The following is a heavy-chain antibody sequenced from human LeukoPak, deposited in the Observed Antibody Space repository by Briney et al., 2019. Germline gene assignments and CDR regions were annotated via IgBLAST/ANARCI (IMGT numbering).Heavy chain of an antibody. D-gene: IGHD6-19*01. CDR2: INAGNGNT. CDR3: AREYSSGWSFDY. CDR1: GYTFTNHA. J-gene: IGHJ4*02. Sequence: ASVKVCCKASGYTFTNHAMHWVRQAPGQRLEWIGWINAGNGNTKYSQKFQDRVTVTRDTSASTAYMELSSLRSEDSAVYYCAREYSSGWSFDYWGQGTLVTVSS. V-gene: IGHV1-3*01.